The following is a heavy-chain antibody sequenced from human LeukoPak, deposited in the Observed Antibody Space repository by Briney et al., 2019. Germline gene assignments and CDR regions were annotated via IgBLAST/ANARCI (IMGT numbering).Heavy chain of an antibody. J-gene: IGHJ4*02. D-gene: IGHD1-26*01. V-gene: IGHV3-64*01. Sequence: GGSLRLSCAASGFTFSSSAMHWVRQAPGKGLEYVSGISSNVGNTYYANSVKGRFTISRDNSKNTLYLQMGSLRAEDTAVYYCARLVGATEEVFDYWGQGTLVTVSS. CDR2: ISSNVGNT. CDR3: ARLVGATEEVFDY. CDR1: GFTFSSSA.